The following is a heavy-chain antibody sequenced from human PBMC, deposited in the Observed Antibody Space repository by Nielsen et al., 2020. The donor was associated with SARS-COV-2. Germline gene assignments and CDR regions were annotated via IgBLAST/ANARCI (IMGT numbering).Heavy chain of an antibody. CDR2: IKQDGSEK. CDR1: GFTFANHW. J-gene: IGHJ4*02. V-gene: IGHV3-7*03. Sequence: GGSLRLSCAASGFTFANHWMTWVRQAPGKGLEWVANIKQDGSEKYFVDSVQGRFTISRDNAKSSLFLQMNSLRADDTARYYCARARSSGWYSSGFLNYWGQGTLVTVSS. D-gene: IGHD6-19*01. CDR3: ARARSSGWYSSGFLNY.